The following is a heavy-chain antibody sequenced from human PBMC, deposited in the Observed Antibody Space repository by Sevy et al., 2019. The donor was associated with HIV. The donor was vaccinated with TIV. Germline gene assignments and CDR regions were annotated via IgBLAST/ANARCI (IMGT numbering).Heavy chain of an antibody. J-gene: IGHJ3*02. CDR3: TTVAQFTAFDI. V-gene: IGHV3-15*01. CDR2: IKSKTDGGTT. Sequence: GGSLRLSCAASGFTFSNAWMSWVRQAPGKGLEWVERIKSKTDGGTTDYAAPVKGRFTISRDDSKNTLYLQMNSLKTADTAVYYCTTVAQFTAFDIWGQGTMVTVSS. CDR1: GFTFSNAW.